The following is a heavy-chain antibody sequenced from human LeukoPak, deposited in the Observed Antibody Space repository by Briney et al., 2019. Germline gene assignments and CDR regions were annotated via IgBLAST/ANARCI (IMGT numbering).Heavy chain of an antibody. J-gene: IGHJ4*02. D-gene: IGHD6-19*01. V-gene: IGHV1-69*05. CDR2: IIPIFGTA. Sequence: SVKVSCKASGGTFSSYAISWVRQAPGQGREWMGGIIPIFGTANYAQKFQGRVTITTDESTSTAYMELSSLRSEDTAVYYCARDKGYSSGWFREFDYWGQGTLVTVSS. CDR1: GGTFSSYA. CDR3: ARDKGYSSGWFREFDY.